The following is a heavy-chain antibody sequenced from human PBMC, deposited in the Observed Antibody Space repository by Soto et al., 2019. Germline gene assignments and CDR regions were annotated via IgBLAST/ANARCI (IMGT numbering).Heavy chain of an antibody. CDR2: IIPILGIA. CDR3: ARDGYKMVFDY. D-gene: IGHD5-18*01. Sequence: QVQLVQSGAEVKKPGSSVKVSCKASGGTFSSYTISWVRQAPGQGLEWMGRIIPILGIANYAQKFQGRVTINADKSTSTAYMELSSLRSEDTAVYYCARDGYKMVFDYWGQGTLVTVSS. J-gene: IGHJ4*02. CDR1: GGTFSSYT. V-gene: IGHV1-69*08.